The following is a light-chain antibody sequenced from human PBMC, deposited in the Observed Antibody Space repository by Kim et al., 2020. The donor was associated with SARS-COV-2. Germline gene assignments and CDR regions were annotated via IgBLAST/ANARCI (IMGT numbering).Light chain of an antibody. J-gene: IGKJ2*01. CDR2: GAS. CDR3: QQFGTSPPYT. Sequence: SPGESATLACMASQSIISHYLVWYRHRPGQAPKLLFYGASSRATGIPDRFSGSGSGTDFTLTISRLEPEDSAFYYCQQFGTSPPYTFGQGTKLEI. CDR1: QSIISHY. V-gene: IGKV3-20*01.